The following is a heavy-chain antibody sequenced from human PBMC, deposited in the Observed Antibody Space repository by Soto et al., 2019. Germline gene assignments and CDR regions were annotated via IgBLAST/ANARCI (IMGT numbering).Heavy chain of an antibody. CDR2: IYYSGST. CDR1: GGSISSYY. CDR3: ARRWGRVYYDILTDGWFDP. V-gene: IGHV4-59*08. D-gene: IGHD3-9*01. Sequence: SETLSLTCTVSGGSISSYYWSWIRQPPGKGLEWIGYIYYSGSTNYNPSLKSRVTISVDTSKNQFSLKLSSVTAADTAVYYCARRWGRVYYDILTDGWFDPWGQGTLVTVSS. J-gene: IGHJ5*02.